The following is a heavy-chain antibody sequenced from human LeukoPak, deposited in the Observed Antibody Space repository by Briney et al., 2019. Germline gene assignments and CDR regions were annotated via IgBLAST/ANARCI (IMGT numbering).Heavy chain of an antibody. D-gene: IGHD3-3*01. CDR2: ISSDGNNK. V-gene: IGHV3-30*18. CDR3: AKVRVYYDFWSVLDY. Sequence: PGRSLRLSCTASGFTFSSSVMHWVRQAPGKGLEWVAGISSDGNNKYYVDSVKGRFTISRDNSKNTLYLQMNSLRAEDTAVHYCAKVRVYYDFWSVLDYWSQGTLVTVSS. J-gene: IGHJ4*02. CDR1: GFTFSSSV.